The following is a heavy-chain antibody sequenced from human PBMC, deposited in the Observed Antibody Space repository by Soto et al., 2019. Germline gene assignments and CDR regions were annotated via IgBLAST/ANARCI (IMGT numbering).Heavy chain of an antibody. V-gene: IGHV1-18*01. J-gene: IGHJ6*02. CDR1: GYTFTSYG. Sequence: ASVKVSCKASGYTFTSYGISWVRQAPGQGLEWMGWISAYNGNTNYAQKLQGRVTMTTDTSTSTAYMELRSLRAEDTAVYNCARDFKSRDRLASYYYYGMDVWGQGTTVTVSS. CDR2: ISAYNGNT. CDR3: ARDFKSRDRLASYYYYGMDV. D-gene: IGHD2-21*02.